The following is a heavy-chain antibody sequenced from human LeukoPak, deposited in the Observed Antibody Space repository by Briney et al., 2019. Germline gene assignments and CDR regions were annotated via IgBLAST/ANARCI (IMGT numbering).Heavy chain of an antibody. J-gene: IGHJ5*02. CDR3: AKAFTVTRVYNCLDP. CDR1: GFTFRSYA. Sequence: GGSLRLSCAASGFTFRSYAMSWVRQAPGKGLEWVSGISASGGSTYYADSVKGRFTISRDNSKNTLYLQMNSLRAEDTAVYYCAKAFTVTRVYNCLDPWGQGTLVTVSS. CDR2: ISASGGST. D-gene: IGHD4-17*01. V-gene: IGHV3-23*01.